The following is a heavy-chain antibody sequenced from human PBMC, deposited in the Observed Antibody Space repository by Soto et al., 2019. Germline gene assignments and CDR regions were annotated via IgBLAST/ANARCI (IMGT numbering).Heavy chain of an antibody. J-gene: IGHJ6*02. D-gene: IGHD6-6*01. CDR2: IYYSGST. Sequence: SETLSLTCVVSGGSLSSYYWGWIRQPPGKGLEWIGSIYYSGSTYYNPSLKSRVTISVDTSKNQFSLKLSSATAADTAVYYCARQEPFRSRYYGMDVWGQGTTVTVSS. CDR3: ARQEPFRSRYYGMDV. V-gene: IGHV4-39*01. CDR1: GGSLSSYY.